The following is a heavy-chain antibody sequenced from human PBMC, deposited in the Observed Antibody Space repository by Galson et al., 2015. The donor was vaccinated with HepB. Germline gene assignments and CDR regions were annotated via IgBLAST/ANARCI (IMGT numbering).Heavy chain of an antibody. CDR2: FDPEDGET. CDR1: GYTLTKLS. CDR3: ATDRRGFGRGWFDP. V-gene: IGHV1-24*01. D-gene: IGHD3-10*01. Sequence: SVKVSCKVSGYTLTKLSMHWVRQAPGKGLEWIGGFDPEDGETIYAQKFQGRVTMTEDTSTDTAYMELSSLRSEDTAVYYCATDRRGFGRGWFDPWGQGTLVTVSS. J-gene: IGHJ5*02.